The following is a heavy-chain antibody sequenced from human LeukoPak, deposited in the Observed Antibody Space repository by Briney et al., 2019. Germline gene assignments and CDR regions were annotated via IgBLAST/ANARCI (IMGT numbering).Heavy chain of an antibody. V-gene: IGHV4-59*08. CDR3: ARHPSAMAAPGY. CDR1: GDSISSYY. D-gene: IGHD6-19*01. J-gene: IGHJ4*02. CDR2: IYYSGST. Sequence: PSETLSLTCTVSGDSISSYYWSWIRQPPGKGLEWIAYIYYSGSTDYNPSLKSRVTISLDTSKNQFSLILSSVTAADTAVYYCARHPSAMAAPGYWGQGALVTVSS.